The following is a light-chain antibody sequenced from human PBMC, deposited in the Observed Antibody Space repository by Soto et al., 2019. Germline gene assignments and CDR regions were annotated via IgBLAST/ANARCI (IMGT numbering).Light chain of an antibody. CDR3: STYTSSNTYV. Sequence: QSALTQPAPVSGSPGQSITISCTGTSSDAGAYDFVSWYQHHAGKSPRLIIYDVSHRPSGISDRLSSAKCDNTASLTISRPLAENEADYGCSTYTSSNTYVFATGTKVTVL. J-gene: IGLJ1*01. CDR1: SSDAGAYDF. V-gene: IGLV2-14*03. CDR2: DVS.